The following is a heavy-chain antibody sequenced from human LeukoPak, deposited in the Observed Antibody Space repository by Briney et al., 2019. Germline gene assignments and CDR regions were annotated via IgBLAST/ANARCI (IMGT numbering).Heavy chain of an antibody. Sequence: SETLSLTCSVSGGSVTTAYWSWIRQPAGQGLEWIGRVSDSGSTSYNPSITSRAPNSVDTSTKHSSMRLSSVTAADTAAYYCARVVVGKQRLIRRTHNYYFDLWGQGILVTVSS. D-gene: IGHD6-19*01. J-gene: IGHJ5*02. CDR1: GGSVTTAY. V-gene: IGHV4-4*07. CDR3: ARVVVGKQRLIRRTHNYYFDL. CDR2: VSDSGST.